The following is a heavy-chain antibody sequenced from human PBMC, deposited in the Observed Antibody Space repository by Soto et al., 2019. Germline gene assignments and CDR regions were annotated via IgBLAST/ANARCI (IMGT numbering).Heavy chain of an antibody. CDR2: IYRSGST. Sequence: QVQLQESGPGLVKPSGTLSLTCVVSGDSISSDKWWSWVRQPPGKGLEWIGEIYRSGSTNYNPSLKSRVSISVDKSKNQFSLKLSSVTAADTAVYFCASISSVVISPRGGRAYYYYGMDVWGQGTTVTVSS. D-gene: IGHD3-22*01. V-gene: IGHV4-4*02. CDR1: GDSISSDKW. CDR3: ASISSVVISPRGGRAYYYYGMDV. J-gene: IGHJ6*02.